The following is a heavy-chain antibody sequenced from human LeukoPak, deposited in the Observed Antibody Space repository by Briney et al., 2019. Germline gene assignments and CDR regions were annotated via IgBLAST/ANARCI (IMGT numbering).Heavy chain of an antibody. Sequence: ASVKVSCKASGYTFTSYDINWVRQATGQGLEWMGWMNPNSGNTGYAQKFQGRVTMTRNTSISTAYMELSSLRSEDMAVYYCARFSFGSSWYEPYYYYYGMDVWGQGTTVTVSS. CDR2: MNPNSGNT. D-gene: IGHD6-13*01. CDR3: ARFSFGSSWYEPYYYYYGMDV. V-gene: IGHV1-8*02. J-gene: IGHJ6*02. CDR1: GYTFTSYD.